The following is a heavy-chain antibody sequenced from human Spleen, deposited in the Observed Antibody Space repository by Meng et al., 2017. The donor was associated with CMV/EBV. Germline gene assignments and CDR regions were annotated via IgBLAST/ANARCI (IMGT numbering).Heavy chain of an antibody. Sequence: SGDPISLGGYYWGLSRQVPGRGLEWIGNIYYTGETFYNPALKGRLPIAPDTAKNQLSLTLKFMTVADAAVYYCVGRRVGHSSPVDFWGHGTLVTVSS. J-gene: IGHJ4*01. CDR3: VGRRVGHSSPVDF. CDR2: IYYTGET. D-gene: IGHD3/OR15-3a*01. V-gene: IGHV4-31*02. CDR1: GDPISLGGYY.